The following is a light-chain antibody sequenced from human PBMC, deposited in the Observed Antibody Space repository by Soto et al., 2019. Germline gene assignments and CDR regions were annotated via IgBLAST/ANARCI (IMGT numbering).Light chain of an antibody. Sequence: QSALTQPASVSGSPGQSITISCTGTSSDVGSYNLVSWYQQNQGKAPKLMIYEVSKRPSGVSNRFSGSKSGNTASLTISGLQAEDEADYYCCSYAGSRRVFGTGAKLTVL. V-gene: IGLV2-23*02. J-gene: IGLJ1*01. CDR3: CSYAGSRRV. CDR1: SSDVGSYNL. CDR2: EVS.